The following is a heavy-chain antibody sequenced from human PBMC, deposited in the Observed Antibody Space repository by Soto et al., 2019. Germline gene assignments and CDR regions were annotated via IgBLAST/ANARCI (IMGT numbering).Heavy chain of an antibody. V-gene: IGHV1-58*01. CDR2: IVLGNGNT. CDR1: GFTFTSSA. D-gene: IGHD4-4*01. J-gene: IGHJ6*02. Sequence: ASVKVSCKASGFTFTSSAVQWVRQARGQPLEWIGWIVLGNGNTNYAQKFRGRVTITRDKSTSTAYMDLSRLRSDDTAMYYCARFPTDTDSPRNYYYYGMDVWGQGTTVTVSS. CDR3: ARFPTDTDSPRNYYYYGMDV.